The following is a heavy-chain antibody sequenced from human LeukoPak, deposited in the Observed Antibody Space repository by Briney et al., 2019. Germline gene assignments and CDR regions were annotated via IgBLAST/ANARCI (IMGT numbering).Heavy chain of an antibody. Sequence: SETLSLTCAVYGGSFSGYYWSWIRQPPGKGLEWIGEINHSGSTNYNPSLKSRVTISVDTSKNQFSLKLSSVTAADTAVYYCARGRRYDFGSGPYGMDVWGQGTTVTVSS. V-gene: IGHV4-34*01. D-gene: IGHD3-3*01. CDR3: ARGRRYDFGSGPYGMDV. CDR1: GGSFSGYY. J-gene: IGHJ6*02. CDR2: INHSGST.